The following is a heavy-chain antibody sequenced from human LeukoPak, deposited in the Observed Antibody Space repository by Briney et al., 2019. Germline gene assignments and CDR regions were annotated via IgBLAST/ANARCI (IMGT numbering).Heavy chain of an antibody. D-gene: IGHD2-15*01. V-gene: IGHV3-48*03. CDR3: ARGFCSGGTCYFLIAFDY. CDR2: XXXXGFTK. Sequence: GGSLRLSCAASGFTFSNYEMNWVRQAPGKGXXXXXXXXXXGFTKYYADSVRGRFTISRDNAKNSLYLQMNSLRAEDTAVYYCARGFCSGGTCYFLIAFDYWGQGTLVTVPS. J-gene: IGHJ4*02. CDR1: GFTFSNYE.